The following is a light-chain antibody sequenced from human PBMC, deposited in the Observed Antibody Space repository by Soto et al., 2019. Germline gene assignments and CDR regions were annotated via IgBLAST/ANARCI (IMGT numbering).Light chain of an antibody. V-gene: IGKV1-33*01. Sequence: DIQMTQSPSSLSASVGDSVTITCQASQDIKKYLNWYQQKPGKVPKLLIYGASKLEAGVSLRFSGSGSGKSFTFTISSVQSEDFATYYCQQYDVLPRAFGPGTKLDI. CDR2: GAS. J-gene: IGKJ3*01. CDR3: QQYDVLPRA. CDR1: QDIKKY.